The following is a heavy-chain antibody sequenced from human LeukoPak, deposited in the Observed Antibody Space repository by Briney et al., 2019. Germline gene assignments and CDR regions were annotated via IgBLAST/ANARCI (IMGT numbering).Heavy chain of an antibody. D-gene: IGHD2-2*02. CDR2: IYYSGST. V-gene: IGHV4-59*08. Sequence: PSETLSLTCTVSGGSISSYYWSWIRQPPGKGLEWIGYIYYSGSTNYNPSLKSRVTISVDTSKSQFSLKLSSETAADTAVYYCARHQRYCSSTSCYTYFDYWGQGTLVTVSS. CDR1: GGSISSYY. J-gene: IGHJ4*02. CDR3: ARHQRYCSSTSCYTYFDY.